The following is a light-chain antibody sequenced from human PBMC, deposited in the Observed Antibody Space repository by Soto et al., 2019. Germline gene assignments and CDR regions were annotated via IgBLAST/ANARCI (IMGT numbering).Light chain of an antibody. CDR2: GTT. CDR3: QQYSNWPPNT. V-gene: IGKV3-15*01. J-gene: IGKJ2*01. CDR1: QSISTN. Sequence: IVMTQSPATLSVSPGERATLSCRASQSISTNLAWYQQKPGQPPRLLIYGTTTRATGIPARFSGSGSGTEFTLTIHSLQSEDFAVYYCQQYSNWPPNTFGQGTKLEIK.